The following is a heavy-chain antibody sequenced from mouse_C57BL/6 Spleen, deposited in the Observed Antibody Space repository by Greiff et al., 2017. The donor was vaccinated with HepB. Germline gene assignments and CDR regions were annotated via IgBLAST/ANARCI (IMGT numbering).Heavy chain of an antibody. V-gene: IGHV1-64*01. CDR2: IHPNSGST. J-gene: IGHJ1*03. CDR1: GYTFTSYW. D-gene: IGHD1-1*01. Sequence: QVQLQQPGAELVKPGASVKLSCKASGYTFTSYWMHWVKQRPGQGLEWIGMIHPNSGSTNYNEKFKSKATLTVDKSSSTAYMQLSSLTSEDSAVYYCASRGYGSSHWYFDVWGTGTTVTVFS. CDR3: ASRGYGSSHWYFDV.